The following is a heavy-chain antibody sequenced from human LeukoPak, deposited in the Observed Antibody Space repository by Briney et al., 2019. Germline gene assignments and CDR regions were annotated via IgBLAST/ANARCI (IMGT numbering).Heavy chain of an antibody. Sequence: GGSLRLSCAASGFTFSSYAMSWVRQAPGKGLEWVSAISGSGGSTYYADSVKGRFTISRDNSKNTLYLQMHSLRAEDTAVYFCAKDRRPYCSGGSCYQQGDYWGQGTLVTVSS. V-gene: IGHV3-23*01. J-gene: IGHJ4*02. D-gene: IGHD2-15*01. CDR1: GFTFSSYA. CDR3: AKDRRPYCSGGSCYQQGDY. CDR2: ISGSGGST.